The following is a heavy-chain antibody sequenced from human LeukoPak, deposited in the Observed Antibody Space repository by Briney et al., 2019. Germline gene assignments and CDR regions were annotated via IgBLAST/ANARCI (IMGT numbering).Heavy chain of an antibody. D-gene: IGHD6-6*01. Sequence: GASVKVSCKASGYTFTGYYMHWVRQAPGQGPEWMGWINPNSGGTNYAQKVQGRVTMTRDTSISTAYMELSRLRSDDTAVYYCAREGRSSSSPFDYWGQGTLVTVSS. J-gene: IGHJ4*02. CDR2: INPNSGGT. CDR3: AREGRSSSSPFDY. V-gene: IGHV1-2*02. CDR1: GYTFTGYY.